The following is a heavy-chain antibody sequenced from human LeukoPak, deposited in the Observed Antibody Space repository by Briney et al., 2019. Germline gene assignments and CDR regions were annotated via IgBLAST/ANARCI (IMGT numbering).Heavy chain of an antibody. D-gene: IGHD3-9*01. V-gene: IGHV1-69*04. Sequence: GSSVKVSCKASGGTSSSYAISWVRQAPGQGLEWMGRIIPILGIANYAQKFQGRVTITADKSTSTAYMELSSLRSEDTAVYYCARDPLRYFDLKFDPWGQGTLVTVSS. CDR3: ARDPLRYFDLKFDP. CDR1: GGTSSSYA. CDR2: IIPILGIA. J-gene: IGHJ5*02.